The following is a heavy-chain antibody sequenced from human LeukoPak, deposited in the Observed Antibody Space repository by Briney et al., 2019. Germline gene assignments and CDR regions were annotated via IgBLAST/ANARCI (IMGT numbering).Heavy chain of an antibody. CDR3: ARVTHTELSTWFDP. CDR1: GGTFNNYA. D-gene: IGHD5-18*01. J-gene: IGHJ5*02. Sequence: SVKVSCKASGGTFNNYAINWVRQAPGQGLERMGGIIPIFGSSNYAQKFQGRVTITADESTTTAYMELSSLRSEDTAVYYCARVTHTELSTWFDPWGQGTLVTVSS. V-gene: IGHV1-69*13. CDR2: IIPIFGSS.